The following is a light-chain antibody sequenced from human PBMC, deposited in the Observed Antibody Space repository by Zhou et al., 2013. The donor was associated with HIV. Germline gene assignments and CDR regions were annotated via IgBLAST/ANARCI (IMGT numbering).Light chain of an antibody. J-gene: IGKJ4*01. Sequence: EIVLTQSPATLSLSPGERATLSCRASQSVSSYLAWYQQKSGQAPRLLIYDVSKRATDIPARFSGSGSGTDFTLTISSLEPEDFALYYCQQRFNWPRVTFGGGTKVEI. CDR1: QSVSSY. V-gene: IGKV3-11*01. CDR2: DVS. CDR3: QQRFNWPRVT.